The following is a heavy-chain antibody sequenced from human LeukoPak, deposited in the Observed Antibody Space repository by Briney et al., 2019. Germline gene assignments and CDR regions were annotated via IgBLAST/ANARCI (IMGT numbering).Heavy chain of an antibody. CDR1: GGSISSGSYY. V-gene: IGHV4-61*02. CDR2: IYTSGST. D-gene: IGHD3-3*01. CDR3: ARVTIFGVVKN. Sequence: SETLSLTCTVSGGSISSGSYYWSWIRQPAGKGLEWIGRIYTSGSTNYNPSLKSRVTISVDTSKNQFSLKLSSVTAADAAVYYCARVTIFGVVKNWGQGTLVTVSS. J-gene: IGHJ4*02.